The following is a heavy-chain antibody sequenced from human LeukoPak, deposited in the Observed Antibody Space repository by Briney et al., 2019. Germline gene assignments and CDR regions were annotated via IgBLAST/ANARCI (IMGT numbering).Heavy chain of an antibody. CDR2: IIPIFGTA. CDR1: GGTFSSYA. V-gene: IGHV1-69*13. Sequence: GASVTVSCMASGGTFSSYAISWVRQAPGQGLEWMGGIIPIFGTANYAQKFQGRVTITADASTSTAYMELSSLRSEDTAVYYCARTNYDFWSGYYLSYYYYGMDVWGQGTTVTASS. J-gene: IGHJ6*02. CDR3: ARTNYDFWSGYYLSYYYYGMDV. D-gene: IGHD3-3*01.